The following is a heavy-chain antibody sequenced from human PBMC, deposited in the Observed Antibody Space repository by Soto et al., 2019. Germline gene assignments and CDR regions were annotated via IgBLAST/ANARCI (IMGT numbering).Heavy chain of an antibody. CDR3: AREFGHLIAESWFDP. CDR2: IWYDGSNK. V-gene: IGHV3-33*01. Sequence: PGGSLRLSCAASGFTFSSYGMHWVRQAPGKGLEWVAVIWYDGSNKYYADSVKGRFTISRDNSKNTLYLQMNSLRAEDTAVYYCAREFGHLIAESWFDPWGQGTLVTVSS. CDR1: GFTFSSYG. J-gene: IGHJ5*02. D-gene: IGHD2-15*01.